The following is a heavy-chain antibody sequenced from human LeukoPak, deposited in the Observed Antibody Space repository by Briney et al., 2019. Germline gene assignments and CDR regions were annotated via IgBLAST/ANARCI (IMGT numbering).Heavy chain of an antibody. CDR2: ISDSGST. CDR1: GYSISSDYS. CDR3: ARGLAAAGTDYYYYMDV. D-gene: IGHD6-13*01. Sequence: SETLSLTCTVSGYSISSDYSWDWIRQPPGRGLEWIGSISDSGSTSYNPSLKSRVTISVDASKNQFSLKLSSVTAADTAVYYCARGLAAAGTDYYYYMDVWGKGTTVTVSS. J-gene: IGHJ6*03. V-gene: IGHV4-38-2*02.